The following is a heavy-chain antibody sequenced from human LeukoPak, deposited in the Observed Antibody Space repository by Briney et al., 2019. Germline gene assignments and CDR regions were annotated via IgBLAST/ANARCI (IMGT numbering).Heavy chain of an antibody. D-gene: IGHD5-18*01. Sequence: GGSLRLSCAASGFTFSSYWMSWVRQAPGKGLEWVANIKQDGSEKYYVDSVKGRFTISRDNAKNSLYLQMNSLRAEDTAVYYCAREVGGYRYGYRMFDPWGQGTLVTVSS. V-gene: IGHV3-7*01. CDR2: IKQDGSEK. J-gene: IGHJ5*02. CDR3: AREVGGYRYGYRMFDP. CDR1: GFTFSSYW.